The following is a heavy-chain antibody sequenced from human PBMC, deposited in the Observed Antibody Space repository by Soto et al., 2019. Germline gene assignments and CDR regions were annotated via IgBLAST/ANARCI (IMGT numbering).Heavy chain of an antibody. CDR1: GFTFSSYG. J-gene: IGHJ4*02. Sequence: QVQLVESGGGVVQPGRSLRLSCAASGFTFSSYGMHWVRQAPGKGLEWVAVIWYDGSNKYYAESVKGRFTISRDNSKNTLYLQINSLRAEDTAVYYCAIWSIAAGDYWGQGTLVTVSS. V-gene: IGHV3-33*01. D-gene: IGHD6-6*01. CDR2: IWYDGSNK. CDR3: AIWSIAAGDY.